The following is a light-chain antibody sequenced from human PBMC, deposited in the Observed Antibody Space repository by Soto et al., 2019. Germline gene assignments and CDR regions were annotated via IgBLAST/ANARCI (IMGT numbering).Light chain of an antibody. CDR3: SSYTSSSTVV. CDR2: EVS. V-gene: IGLV2-14*01. J-gene: IGLJ2*01. CDR1: SSDVGGYNY. Sequence: QSALTQPASVSGSPGQSITISCTGTSSDVGGYNYVSWYQQHPGKAPKLMIYEVSNRPSGVSNRFSGSKSGNTASLTISGFQAEDEADYYSSSYTSSSTVVFGGGTKLTVL.